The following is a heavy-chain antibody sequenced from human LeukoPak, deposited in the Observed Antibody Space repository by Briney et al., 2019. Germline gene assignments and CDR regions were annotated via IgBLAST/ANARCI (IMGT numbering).Heavy chain of an antibody. CDR3: VRVEMATKIFEF. J-gene: IGHJ4*02. V-gene: IGHV3-53*05. CDR2: IYTSDAT. D-gene: IGHD5-24*01. CDR1: GFTVSTDY. Sequence: GGSLRLSCPASGFTVSTDYVSWVRQPPAKGLEWVTIIYTSDATHYTDYVKGRFTISSDDSKNILFLQMNSLRSEDTAVYYCVRVEMATKIFEFWGQGTLVTVSS.